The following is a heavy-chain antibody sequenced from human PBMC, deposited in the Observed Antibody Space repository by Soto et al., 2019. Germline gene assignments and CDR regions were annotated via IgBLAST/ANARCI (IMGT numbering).Heavy chain of an antibody. CDR2: ISGSGGIT. CDR3: ARGYYDFFSCYYNVDAGPEYDY. D-gene: IGHD3-9*01. J-gene: IGHJ4*02. Sequence: PGGSLRLSCAAAGFTFSSEAMSWVRQAPGKGLEWVSAISGSGGITYYADSVKGRFTISRDNSKNTLYLQMNSLRAEDTAVYYCARGYYDFFSCYYNVDAGPEYDYWGRRTPVPASS. CDR1: GFTFSSEA. V-gene: IGHV3-23*01.